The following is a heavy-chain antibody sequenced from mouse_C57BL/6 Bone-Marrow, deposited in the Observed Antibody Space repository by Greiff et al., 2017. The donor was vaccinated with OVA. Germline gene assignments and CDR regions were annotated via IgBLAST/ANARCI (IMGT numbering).Heavy chain of an antibody. CDR1: GYTFTDYE. CDR2: IDPETGGT. V-gene: IGHV1-15*01. D-gene: IGHD2-2*01. J-gene: IGHJ4*01. Sequence: VQLQQSGAELVRPGASVTLSCKASGYTFTDYEMHWVKQTPVHGLEWIGAIDPETGGTAYNQKFKGKAILTADKSSSTAYMELRSLTSEDSAVYYCTRSTMVTTRAMDYWGQGTSVTVSS. CDR3: TRSTMVTTRAMDY.